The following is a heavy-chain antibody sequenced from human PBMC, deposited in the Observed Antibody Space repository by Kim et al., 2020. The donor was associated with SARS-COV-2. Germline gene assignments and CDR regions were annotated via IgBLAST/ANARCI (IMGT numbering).Heavy chain of an antibody. CDR3: ARDRYGYGLNWFDP. Sequence: ASLNFSCKASGYTFTSYAMNWVRQAPGQGLEWMGWINTNTGNPTYAQGFTGRFVFSLDTSVSTAYLQISSLKAEDTAVYYCARDRYGYGLNWFDPWGQGTLVTVSS. D-gene: IGHD5-18*01. CDR2: INTNTGNP. J-gene: IGHJ5*02. V-gene: IGHV7-4-1*02. CDR1: GYTFTSYA.